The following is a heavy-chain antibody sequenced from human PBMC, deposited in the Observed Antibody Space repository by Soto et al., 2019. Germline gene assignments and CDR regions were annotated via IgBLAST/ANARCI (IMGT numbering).Heavy chain of an antibody. D-gene: IGHD3-10*01. CDR2: IWYDGSNK. CDR3: AKDGITMVRGTSYYYYYGMDV. J-gene: IGHJ6*02. Sequence: PGGSLRLSCAASGFTFSSYGMHWVRQAPGKGLEWVAVIWYDGSNKYYADSVKGRFTISRDNSKNTLYLQMNSLRAEDTAVYYCAKDGITMVRGTSYYYYYGMDVWGQGTTVTVPS. CDR1: GFTFSSYG. V-gene: IGHV3-30*02.